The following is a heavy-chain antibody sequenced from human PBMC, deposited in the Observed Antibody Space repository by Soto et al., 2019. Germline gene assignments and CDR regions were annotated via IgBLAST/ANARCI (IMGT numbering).Heavy chain of an antibody. CDR2: IYYTGST. V-gene: IGHV4-59*08. J-gene: IGHJ4*02. Sequence: SETLSLTCTVSGGSISNYYWSWIRQPPGKGLEWIGYIYYTGSTNYNPSLKSRVTISVDTSKNQFSLKLSSVTAADTAVYYCARLSMVPLRTIDYWGQGTLVTVSS. CDR1: GGSISNYY. D-gene: IGHD3-10*01. CDR3: ARLSMVPLRTIDY.